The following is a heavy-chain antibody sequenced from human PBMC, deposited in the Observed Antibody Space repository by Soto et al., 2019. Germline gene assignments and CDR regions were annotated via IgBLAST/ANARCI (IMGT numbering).Heavy chain of an antibody. V-gene: IGHV4-4*02. Sequence: SETLSLTCAVSGGSISSSNWWSWVRQPPGKGLEWIGEIYHSGSTNYNPSLKSRVTISVDKSKNQFSLKLSSVTAADTAVYYCARESGDYCSGGSCYSYWGQGTLVTVS. D-gene: IGHD2-15*01. CDR2: IYHSGST. J-gene: IGHJ4*02. CDR1: GGSISSSNW. CDR3: ARESGDYCSGGSCYSY.